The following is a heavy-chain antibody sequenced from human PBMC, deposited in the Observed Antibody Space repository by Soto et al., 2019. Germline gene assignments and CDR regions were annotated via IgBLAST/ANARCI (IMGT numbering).Heavy chain of an antibody. D-gene: IGHD6-19*01. J-gene: IGHJ4*02. CDR2: MNNGGGT. CDR1: QYTFSNYY. Sequence: QVQLVQSGAEVTKPGASVKVSCKASQYTFSNYYLHWVRQAPGQRPEWMGWMNNGGGTIYAQEFQGRLTXXXDTSTTTAYMELNRLSSDDTGFYYCATSSDWSPLLDYWGQGTLVTVSS. V-gene: IGHV1-2*02. CDR3: ATSSDWSPLLDY.